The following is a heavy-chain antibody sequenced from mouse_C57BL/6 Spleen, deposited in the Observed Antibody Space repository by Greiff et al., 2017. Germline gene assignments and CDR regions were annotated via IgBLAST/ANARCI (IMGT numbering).Heavy chain of an antibody. Sequence: VQLQQSGAELVRPGASVKLSCTASGFNIKDDYMHWVKQRPEQGLEWIGWIDPENGDTEYASKFQGKATITADTSSNTAYLQLSSLTSEDTAVYYCTTDYYSNYGFAYWGQGTLVTVSA. CDR1: GFNIKDDY. J-gene: IGHJ3*01. CDR2: IDPENGDT. CDR3: TTDYYSNYGFAY. V-gene: IGHV14-4*01. D-gene: IGHD2-5*01.